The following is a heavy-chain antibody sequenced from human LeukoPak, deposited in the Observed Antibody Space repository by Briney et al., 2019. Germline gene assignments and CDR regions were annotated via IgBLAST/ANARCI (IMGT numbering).Heavy chain of an antibody. D-gene: IGHD3-10*01. CDR2: ISSSGSTI. J-gene: IGHJ4*02. Sequence: NPGGSLRLSCAASGFTFSDYYMSWIRQAPGKGLEWVSYISSSGSTIYYADSVKGRFTISRDNAKKSLYLEMNSLRAEDTAVYYCARDRYGLGYGSLFDYWGQGTLVTVSS. CDR1: GFTFSDYY. V-gene: IGHV3-11*01. CDR3: ARDRYGLGYGSLFDY.